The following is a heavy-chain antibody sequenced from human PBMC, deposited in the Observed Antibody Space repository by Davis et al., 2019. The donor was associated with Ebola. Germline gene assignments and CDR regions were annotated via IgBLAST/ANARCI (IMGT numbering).Heavy chain of an antibody. CDR3: AAAYFGVVHNYYYYGMDV. J-gene: IGHJ6*02. CDR2: IVVGSGNT. D-gene: IGHD3-3*01. V-gene: IGHV1-58*01. Sequence: SVKVSCKASGFTFTSSAVQWVRQARGQRLEWIGWIVVGSGNTNYAQKFQERVTITRDMSTSTAYMELSSLRSEDTAVYYCAAAYFGVVHNYYYYGMDVWGQGTTVTVSS. CDR1: GFTFTSSA.